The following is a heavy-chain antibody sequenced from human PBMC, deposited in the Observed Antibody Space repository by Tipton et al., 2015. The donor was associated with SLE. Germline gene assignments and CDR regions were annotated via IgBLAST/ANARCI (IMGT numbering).Heavy chain of an antibody. CDR1: GFTFSNAW. D-gene: IGHD1-26*01. CDR3: TTWGWSYFVGPRLTFRNFDY. J-gene: IGHJ4*02. Sequence: SLRLSCAASGFTFSNAWMSWVRQAPGKGLEWVGRIKSKTDGGTTDYAAPMKGRFTISRDDPKNTLYLQMNSLKTEDTAVYYCTTWGWSYFVGPRLTFRNFDYWGQGTLVTVSS. CDR2: IKSKTDGGTT. V-gene: IGHV3-15*01.